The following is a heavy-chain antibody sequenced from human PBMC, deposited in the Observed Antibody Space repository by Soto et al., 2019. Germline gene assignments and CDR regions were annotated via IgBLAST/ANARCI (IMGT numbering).Heavy chain of an antibody. V-gene: IGHV4-59*01. CDR2: IYYSGST. CDR1: GGSISSYY. Sequence: SETLSLTCTVSGGSISSYYWSWIRQPPGKGLEWIGYIYYSGSTNYNPSLKSRVTISVDTSKNQFSLKLSSVTAADTAVYYCARSTGSGSYSPHYYYYGMDVWGQGTTVTVSS. D-gene: IGHD1-26*01. J-gene: IGHJ6*02. CDR3: ARSTGSGSYSPHYYYYGMDV.